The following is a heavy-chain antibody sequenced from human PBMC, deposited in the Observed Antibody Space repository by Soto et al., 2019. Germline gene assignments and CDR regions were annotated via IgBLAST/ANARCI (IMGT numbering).Heavy chain of an antibody. V-gene: IGHV1-24*01. D-gene: IGHD3-3*01. CDR3: ARLPVLEWLLPGPNWFDP. J-gene: IGHJ5*02. CDR2: FDPEDGET. Sequence: ASVKVSCKVSGYTLTELSMHWVRQAPGKGLEWMGGFDPEDGETIYAQKFQGRVTMTEDTSTDTAYMELRSLRSDDTAVYYCARLPVLEWLLPGPNWFDPWGQGTLVTVSS. CDR1: GYTLTELS.